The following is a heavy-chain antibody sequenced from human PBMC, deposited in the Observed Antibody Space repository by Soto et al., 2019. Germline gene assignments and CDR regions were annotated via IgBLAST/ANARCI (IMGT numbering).Heavy chain of an antibody. J-gene: IGHJ5*02. Sequence: LGESLKICCKGAGYGFTSYWIGWVRQMPGKGLEWMGIIYPGDSDTRYSPSFQGQVTISADKSISTAYLQWSSLKASDTAMYYCAITQGPDHLAAAATNWFDPWGQGTLVTVSS. CDR2: IYPGDSDT. CDR3: AITQGPDHLAAAATNWFDP. D-gene: IGHD6-13*01. CDR1: GYGFTSYW. V-gene: IGHV5-51*01.